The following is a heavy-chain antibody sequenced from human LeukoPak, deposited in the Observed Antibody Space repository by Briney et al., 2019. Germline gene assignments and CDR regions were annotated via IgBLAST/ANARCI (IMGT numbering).Heavy chain of an antibody. Sequence: ASVKVSCKASGYTFTSYDINWVRQATGQGLEWMGWMNPNSGNTGYAQKFQGRVTMTRNTSISTAYMELSRLRSDDTAVYYCAVFPGIVGATPLRNDAFDIWGQGTMVTVSS. D-gene: IGHD1-26*01. CDR1: GYTFTSYD. CDR2: MNPNSGNT. J-gene: IGHJ3*02. V-gene: IGHV1-8*01. CDR3: AVFPGIVGATPLRNDAFDI.